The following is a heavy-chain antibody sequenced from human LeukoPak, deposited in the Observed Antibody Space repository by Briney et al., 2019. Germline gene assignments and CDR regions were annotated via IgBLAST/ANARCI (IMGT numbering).Heavy chain of an antibody. CDR3: ARGYDSSGYLNWFDP. CDR1: GGSISSYY. CDR2: INHSGST. V-gene: IGHV4-34*01. Sequence: PSETLSLTCTVSGGSISSYYWSWIRQPPGKGLEWIGEINHSGSTNYNPSLKSRVTISVDTSKNQFSLKLSSVTAADTAVYYCARGYDSSGYLNWFDPWGQGTLVTVSS. D-gene: IGHD3-22*01. J-gene: IGHJ5*02.